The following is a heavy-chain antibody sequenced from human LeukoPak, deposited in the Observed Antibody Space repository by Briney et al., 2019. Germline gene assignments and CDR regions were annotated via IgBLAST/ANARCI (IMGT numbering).Heavy chain of an antibody. Sequence: GESLKISCKGSGYSFTSYWIGWVRQMPGKGLEWMGIIYPGDSDTRYSPSFQGQVTISADKSISTAYLQWSSLKASDTAMYYCARSTYYDFWSGQLSDAFDIWGQGTMVNVSS. J-gene: IGHJ3*02. V-gene: IGHV5-51*01. D-gene: IGHD3-3*01. CDR1: GYSFTSYW. CDR2: IYPGDSDT. CDR3: ARSTYYDFWSGQLSDAFDI.